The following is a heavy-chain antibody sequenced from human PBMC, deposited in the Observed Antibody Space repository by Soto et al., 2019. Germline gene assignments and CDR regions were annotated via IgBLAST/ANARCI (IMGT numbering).Heavy chain of an antibody. J-gene: IGHJ4*02. D-gene: IGHD1-1*01. CDR3: ANGVRIDY. CDR1: GFNFSSYA. V-gene: IGHV3-23*01. Sequence: EVQLLESGGGLVQPGGSLRLSCAASGFNFSSYAMSWVRQAPGKGLEWVSAISGSGGSTYYADSVKGRFTISRDNYKNTLYLQMNSLRAEDTAVNYCANGVRIDYGGQGTLFTVYS. CDR2: ISGSGGST.